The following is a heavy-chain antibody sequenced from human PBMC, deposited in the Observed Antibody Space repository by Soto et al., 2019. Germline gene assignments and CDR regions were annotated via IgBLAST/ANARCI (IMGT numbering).Heavy chain of an antibody. CDR1: GYTFTGYY. Sequence: ASVKVSCKASGYTFTGYYMHWVRQAPGQGLEWMGWINPNSGGTNYAQKFQGWVTMTRDTSISTAYMELSRLRSDDTAVYYCARSYYDFWSGYYDGMDVWGQGTTVTVLL. CDR2: INPNSGGT. J-gene: IGHJ6*02. D-gene: IGHD3-3*01. CDR3: ARSYYDFWSGYYDGMDV. V-gene: IGHV1-2*04.